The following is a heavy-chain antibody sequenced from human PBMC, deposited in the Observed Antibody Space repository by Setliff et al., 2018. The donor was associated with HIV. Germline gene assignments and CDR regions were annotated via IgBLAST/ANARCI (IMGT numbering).Heavy chain of an antibody. CDR3: ARRPAGAVAGGYGMDV. D-gene: IGHD6-19*01. J-gene: IGHJ6*02. V-gene: IGHV4-38-2*01. Sequence: PSETLSLTCAVSNYSISRAYYWGWIRHPPGKGLEWIGSIYHSGSTYYNPSLKSRVTISVDTSKNQFSLKLSSVTAADTAVYYCARRPAGAVAGGYGMDVWGQGTTVTVSS. CDR1: NYSISRAYY. CDR2: IYHSGST.